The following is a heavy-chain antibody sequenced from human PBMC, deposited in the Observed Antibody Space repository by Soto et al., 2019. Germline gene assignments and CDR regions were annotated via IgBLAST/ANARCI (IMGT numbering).Heavy chain of an antibody. Sequence: AASVKVSCKASGGTFSSYAISWVRQAPGQGLEWMGGIIPIFGTANYAQKFQGRVTITADESTSTAYMELSSLRSEDTAVYYCARDITGSSPFFDYWGQGTLVTVSS. J-gene: IGHJ4*02. V-gene: IGHV1-69*13. CDR1: GGTFSSYA. CDR3: ARDITGSSPFFDY. D-gene: IGHD6-6*01. CDR2: IIPIFGTA.